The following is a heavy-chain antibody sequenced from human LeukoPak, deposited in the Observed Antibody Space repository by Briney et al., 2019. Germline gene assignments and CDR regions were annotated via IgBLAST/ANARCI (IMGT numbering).Heavy chain of an antibody. CDR3: ARVRDDFFFDF. V-gene: IGHV4-31*03. CDR1: DGSISSSGYY. J-gene: IGHJ4*02. CDR2: IYYIGST. D-gene: IGHD3-3*01. Sequence: PSETLSLTCSVSDGSISSSGYYWSWIRQHPGKGLEWIGYIYYIGSTYYNPSLESRVTISVDTSTDQFSLMVASVTAADTAVYYCARVRDDFFFDFWGQGTLVTVSS.